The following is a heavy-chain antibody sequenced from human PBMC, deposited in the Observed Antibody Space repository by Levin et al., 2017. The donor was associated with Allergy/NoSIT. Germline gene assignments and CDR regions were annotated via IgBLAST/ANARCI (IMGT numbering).Heavy chain of an antibody. J-gene: IGHJ4*02. D-gene: IGHD2-2*01. V-gene: IGHV1-2*02. CDR1: GYTFTGYY. CDR2: ISPNSGGT. Sequence: ASVKVSCKGSGYTFTGYYMHWVRQAPGQGLEWMGWISPNSGGTNYAQKFQGRVTMTRDTSINTAYMELSRLISDDAAVYYCARGYCGSTGCFDYFDYWGQGTLVTVSS. CDR3: ARGYCGSTGCFDYFDY.